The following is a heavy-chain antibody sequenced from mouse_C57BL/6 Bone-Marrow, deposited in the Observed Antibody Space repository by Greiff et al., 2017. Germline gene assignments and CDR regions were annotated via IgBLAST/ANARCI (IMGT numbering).Heavy chain of an antibody. Sequence: QVQLQQSGPELVKPGASVKISCTASGYAFSSSWVNWVKQRPGKGLEWIGRIYPGDGATNYTGKFKGKATLTADKSSSTAYMQLSSLTSEDSAVYFCARFTLSSYAMDYWGQGTSVTVSS. J-gene: IGHJ4*01. CDR2: IYPGDGAT. CDR1: GYAFSSSW. V-gene: IGHV1-82*01. D-gene: IGHD1-1*02. CDR3: ARFTLSSYAMDY.